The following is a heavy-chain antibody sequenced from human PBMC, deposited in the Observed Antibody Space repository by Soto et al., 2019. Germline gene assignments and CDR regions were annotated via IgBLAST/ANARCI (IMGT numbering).Heavy chain of an antibody. J-gene: IGHJ4*02. D-gene: IGHD3-10*01. CDR3: ARDWVWFGELTSGFDY. Sequence: ASVKVSCKASGYTFTSYGISWVRQAPGQGLEWMGWISAYNGNTNYAQKLQGRVTMTTDTSTSTAYMELRSLRSDDTAVYYCARDWVWFGELTSGFDYWGQGTLVTVSS. V-gene: IGHV1-18*01. CDR2: ISAYNGNT. CDR1: GYTFTSYG.